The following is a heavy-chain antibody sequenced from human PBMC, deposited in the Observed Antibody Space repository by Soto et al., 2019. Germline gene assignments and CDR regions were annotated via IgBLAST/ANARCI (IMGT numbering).Heavy chain of an antibody. CDR1: GGSISGSRYY. CDR2: NYYSVNA. CDR3: PRPKTGSPVFYY. D-gene: IGHD1-1*01. V-gene: IGHV4-39*01. Sequence: PSETLSLTCTVSGGSISGSRYYCGWIRQPPGKGLEWVGSNYYSVNAYYNPSLKSRVSISVDTSKNQFSLRLTSVTGADTAVYYCPRPKTGSPVFYYWGQGALV. J-gene: IGHJ4*02.